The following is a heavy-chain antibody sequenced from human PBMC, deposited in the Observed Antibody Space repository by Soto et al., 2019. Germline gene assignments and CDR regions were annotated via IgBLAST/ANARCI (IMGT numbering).Heavy chain of an antibody. D-gene: IGHD5-12*01. Sequence: GGSLILSCAASGFTLSSYAMSWVRQTPGEGMDWVATISHDGSQRYHADSVKGRFPISRDNSKNTLYLQMNSLRVEDTAIYYCSRELPTSGPHFDYWGQGTLGTVSS. J-gene: IGHJ4*02. V-gene: IGHV3-23*01. CDR2: ISHDGSQR. CDR1: GFTLSSYA. CDR3: SRELPTSGPHFDY.